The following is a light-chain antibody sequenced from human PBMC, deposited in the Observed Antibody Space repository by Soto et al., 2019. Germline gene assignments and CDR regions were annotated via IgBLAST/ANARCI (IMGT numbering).Light chain of an antibody. Sequence: IVITHSPLSLPVTPGEPASISCRSSQSLLHSNGYNYLDWYLQKPGQSPQLLIYLGSNRASGVPDRFSGSGSGTDFTLRISRVEAEDVGVYYCMQALQTPPTFGQGTKV. CDR3: MQALQTPPT. J-gene: IGKJ1*01. CDR1: QSLLHSNGYNY. CDR2: LGS. V-gene: IGKV2-28*01.